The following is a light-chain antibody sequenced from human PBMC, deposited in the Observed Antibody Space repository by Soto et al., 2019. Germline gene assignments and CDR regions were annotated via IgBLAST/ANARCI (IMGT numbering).Light chain of an antibody. CDR3: QQYNSYSRT. V-gene: IGKV1-5*03. J-gene: IGKJ1*01. CDR2: QAS. CDR1: QSISSW. Sequence: DIQMTQSPSTLSASVGDRVTITCRASQSISSWLAWYQQRPGKAPNLLIYQASSLESGVPSRFSDSGSGTEFTLTISSLQPDDFATYYCQQYNSYSRTFGQGTKVEIK.